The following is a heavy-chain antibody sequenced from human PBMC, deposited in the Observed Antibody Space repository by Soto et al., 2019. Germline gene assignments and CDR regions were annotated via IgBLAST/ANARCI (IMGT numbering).Heavy chain of an antibody. CDR3: AKGLRFLEWLLPHDAFDI. CDR1: GFTVSSNY. Sequence: GGSLRLSCAASGFTVSSNYMSWVRQAPGKGLEWVSAISGSGGSTYYADSVKGRFTISRDNSKNTLYLQMNSLRAEDTAVYYCAKGLRFLEWLLPHDAFDIWGQGTMVTVSS. CDR2: ISGSGGST. J-gene: IGHJ3*02. D-gene: IGHD3-3*01. V-gene: IGHV3-23*01.